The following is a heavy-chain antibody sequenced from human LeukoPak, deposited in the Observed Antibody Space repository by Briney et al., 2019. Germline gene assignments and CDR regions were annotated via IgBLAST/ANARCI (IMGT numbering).Heavy chain of an antibody. CDR3: ARDTYDTSGYYYGPFDY. CDR1: GFTFSNYW. Sequence: GGSLRLSCAASGFTFSNYWMHWLRQAPGKGLVWVSHINTDGSTTTYADSVKGRFTISRDNAKNTLYLQMHSLRAEDTAVYYCARDTYDTSGYYYGPFDYWGQGTLVTVSS. V-gene: IGHV3-74*01. J-gene: IGHJ4*02. D-gene: IGHD3-22*01. CDR2: INTDGSTT.